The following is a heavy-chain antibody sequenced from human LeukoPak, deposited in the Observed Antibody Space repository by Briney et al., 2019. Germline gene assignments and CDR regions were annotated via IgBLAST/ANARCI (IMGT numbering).Heavy chain of an antibody. Sequence: PSETLSLTCTVSGGSISSYYWSWIRQPAGKGLEWIGRIYTSGSTNYNPSLKSPVTMSVDTSKNQFSLKLSSVTAADTAVYYCASSGYDILTGYRTYGMDVWGLGTTVTVSS. J-gene: IGHJ6*02. V-gene: IGHV4-4*07. CDR3: ASSGYDILTGYRTYGMDV. CDR1: GGSISSYY. D-gene: IGHD3-9*01. CDR2: IYTSGST.